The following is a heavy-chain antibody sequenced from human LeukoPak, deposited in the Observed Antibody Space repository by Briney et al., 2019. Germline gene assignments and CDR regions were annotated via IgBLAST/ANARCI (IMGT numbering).Heavy chain of an antibody. V-gene: IGHV6-1*01. Sequence: SQTLSLTCAISGDSLSFNSDVCQRIRQSPSRGLEWLGRAYYRSKWLFDYAVSVKSRLTITPDTPKNQFSLQLNSVTPEDTAVYYCVRDANWGLDALDIWGQGTMVTVSS. D-gene: IGHD7-27*01. CDR2: AYYRSKWLF. CDR1: GDSLSFNSDV. J-gene: IGHJ3*02. CDR3: VRDANWGLDALDI.